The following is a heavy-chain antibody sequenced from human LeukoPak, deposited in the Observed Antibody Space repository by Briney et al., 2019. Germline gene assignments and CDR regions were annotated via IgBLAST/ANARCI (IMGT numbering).Heavy chain of an antibody. CDR3: AKQGSGSYQD. D-gene: IGHD3-10*01. J-gene: IGHJ4*02. CDR2: MNPNSGNT. CDR1: GYTFTSYG. V-gene: IGHV1-8*02. Sequence: ASVKVSCKASGYTFTSYGISWVRQATGQGREWMGWMNPNSGNTGYAQKFQGRVTMTRNTSISTAYMELSSLRSEDTAVYYCAKQGSGSYQDWGQGTLVTVSS.